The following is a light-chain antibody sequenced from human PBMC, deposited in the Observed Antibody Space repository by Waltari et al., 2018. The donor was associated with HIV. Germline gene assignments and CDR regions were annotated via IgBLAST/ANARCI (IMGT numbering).Light chain of an antibody. CDR3: ASFTGDNTVM. Sequence: AVTQPASVSGLPGQSTTLSCTGGDSDFGLYNFVSWYQQHSGKPPKLILYDVDSRASGVSDRFSGSMSGNTASLTISGLRAEDEAHYYCASFTGDNTVMLGGGTEVTVL. CDR1: DSDFGLYNF. J-gene: IGLJ3*02. V-gene: IGLV2-14*03. CDR2: DVD.